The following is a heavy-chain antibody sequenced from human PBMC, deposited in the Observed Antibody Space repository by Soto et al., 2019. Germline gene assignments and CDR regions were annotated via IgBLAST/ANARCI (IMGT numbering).Heavy chain of an antibody. CDR2: INPKSGVT. Sequence: WASVKVSCKASGYSFIGYYMHWVRQAPGQGLEWMGWINPKSGVTNYAQKFQGRVTMTRDTSITTAYMELSSLRSDDTAVYYCARGDVNWFDPWGQGTLVTVSS. J-gene: IGHJ5*02. V-gene: IGHV1-2*02. CDR3: ARGDVNWFDP. CDR1: GYSFIGYY. D-gene: IGHD2-21*02.